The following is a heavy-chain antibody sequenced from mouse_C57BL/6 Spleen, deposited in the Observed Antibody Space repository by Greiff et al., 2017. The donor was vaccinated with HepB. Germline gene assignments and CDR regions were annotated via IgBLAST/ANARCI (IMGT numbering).Heavy chain of an antibody. CDR3: ARCTTVVATNFDY. J-gene: IGHJ2*01. CDR2: ISDGGSYT. D-gene: IGHD1-1*01. Sequence: EVMLVESGGGLVKPGGSLKLSCAASGFTFSSYAMSWVRQTPEKRLEWVATISDGGSYTYYPDNVKGRFTISRDNAKNNLYLQMSHLKSEDTAMYYCARCTTVVATNFDYWGQGTTLTVSS. V-gene: IGHV5-4*03. CDR1: GFTFSSYA.